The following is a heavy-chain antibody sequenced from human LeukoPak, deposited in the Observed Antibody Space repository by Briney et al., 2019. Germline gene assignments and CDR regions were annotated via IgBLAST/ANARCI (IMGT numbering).Heavy chain of an antibody. J-gene: IGHJ4*02. CDR2: INHSGST. CDR3: ARTWSIAQNLDY. Sequence: PSETLSLTCAVYGGSFSGYYWSWIRQPPGKGLEWIGEINHSGSTNYNPSLKSRVTISVDTSKNQFSLKLSSVTAADTAVYYCARTWSIAQNLDYWGQGTLVTVSS. CDR1: GGSFSGYY. D-gene: IGHD6-13*01. V-gene: IGHV4-34*01.